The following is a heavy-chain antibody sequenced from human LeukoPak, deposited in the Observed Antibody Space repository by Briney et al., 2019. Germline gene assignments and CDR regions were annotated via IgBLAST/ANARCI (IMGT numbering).Heavy chain of an antibody. CDR1: GFTISSNW. V-gene: IGHV3-7*01. Sequence: GGSLRLSCTASGFTISSNWMSWVRQAPGRGLEWVANIKQDGGEKYYVDSVKGRFTISRDNARNSLYLQMNSLRAEDTAIYYCARGDFGVVTHFDYWGQGTLVTVSS. CDR3: ARGDFGVVTHFDY. CDR2: IKQDGGEK. D-gene: IGHD3-3*01. J-gene: IGHJ4*02.